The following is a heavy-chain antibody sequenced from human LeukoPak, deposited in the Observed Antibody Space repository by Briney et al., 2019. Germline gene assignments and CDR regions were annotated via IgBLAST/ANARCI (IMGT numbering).Heavy chain of an antibody. V-gene: IGHV3-21*01. CDR1: GFTFSSYS. D-gene: IGHD6-13*01. J-gene: IGHJ3*02. Sequence: GGSLRLSCAASGFTFSSYSMNWVRQAPGKGLEWVSSISSSSSYIYYADSVKGRFTLSRDNAKNSLYLQMNSLRAEDTAVYYCARDHIAAAVPLYDAFDIWGQGTMVTVSS. CDR3: ARDHIAAAVPLYDAFDI. CDR2: ISSSSSYI.